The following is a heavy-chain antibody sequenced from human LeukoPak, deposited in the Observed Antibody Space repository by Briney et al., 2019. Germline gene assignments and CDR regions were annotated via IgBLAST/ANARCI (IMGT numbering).Heavy chain of an antibody. J-gene: IGHJ4*02. V-gene: IGHV4-34*01. CDR2: INHSGST. CDR3: ARGRPIFGVAIPRDY. D-gene: IGHD3-3*01. CDR1: GGSFSGYY. Sequence: PSETLSLTCAVYGGSFSGYYWSWIRQPPGKGLEWIGEINHSGSTNYNPSLKSRVTISVDTSKNQFSLKLSSVTAADTAVYYCARGRPIFGVAIPRDYWGQGTLVTVSS.